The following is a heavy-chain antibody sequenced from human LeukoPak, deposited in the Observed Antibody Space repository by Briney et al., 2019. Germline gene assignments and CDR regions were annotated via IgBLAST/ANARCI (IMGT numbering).Heavy chain of an antibody. CDR3: ARPGLAMVGGPITQHTYYYMDV. CDR2: INPKTGNP. Sequence: GASVKVSCKASGYSFTKYTMNWVRQAPGHGLEWMGWINPKTGNPTYAQGFTGRFVFFLDTSVSTAYLQISSLKADDTAVYYCARPGLAMVGGPITQHTYYYMDVWGKGTTVTVSS. J-gene: IGHJ6*03. CDR1: GYSFTKYT. D-gene: IGHD3-10*01. V-gene: IGHV7-4-1*02.